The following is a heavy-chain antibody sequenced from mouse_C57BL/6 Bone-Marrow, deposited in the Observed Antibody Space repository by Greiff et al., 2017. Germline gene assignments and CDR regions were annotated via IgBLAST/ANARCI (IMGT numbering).Heavy chain of an antibody. CDR1: GYTFTSYW. CDR2: INPSSGYT. V-gene: IGHV1-7*01. D-gene: IGHD1-1*01. Sequence: VQLQQSGAELAKPGASVKLSCKASGYTFTSYWMHWVKQRPGQGLEWIGYINPSSGYTKYNQKFKDKATLTADKSSSTAYMQLSSLTYEDSAVYYCARSGFDYYGSGYEGWFAYWGQGTLVTVSA. CDR3: ARSGFDYYGSGYEGWFAY. J-gene: IGHJ3*01.